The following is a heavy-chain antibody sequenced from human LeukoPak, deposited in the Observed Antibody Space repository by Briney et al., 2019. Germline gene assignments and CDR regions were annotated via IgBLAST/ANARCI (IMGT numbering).Heavy chain of an antibody. D-gene: IGHD2-2*02. CDR3: AKVSEIVLVPAAIIAP. J-gene: IGHJ5*02. Sequence: PGGSLRLSCAASGFTFSSYAMSWVRQAPGKGLEWVSAISGSGGSTYYADSVKGRFTISRDNSKNTLYLQMNSLRAEDTAVYYCAKVSEIVLVPAAIIAPWGQGTLVTVS. CDR2: ISGSGGST. CDR1: GFTFSSYA. V-gene: IGHV3-23*01.